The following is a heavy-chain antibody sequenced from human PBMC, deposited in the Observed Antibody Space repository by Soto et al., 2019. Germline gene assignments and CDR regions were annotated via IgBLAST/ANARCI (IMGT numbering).Heavy chain of an antibody. CDR1: GFSLSTSGVG. CDR3: AHKGPEDWPLDY. Sequence: QITLKESGPTLVRPTQTLTLTCAFSGFSLSTSGVGVGWIRQPPGKALEWLAVIYWDDSKHYSPSLRSRLTIPKDTSKNRLVLTMTNMDPMDTGTYYCAHKGPEDWPLDYWGEGTLVTVSS. D-gene: IGHD3-9*01. J-gene: IGHJ4*02. V-gene: IGHV2-5*02. CDR2: IYWDDSK.